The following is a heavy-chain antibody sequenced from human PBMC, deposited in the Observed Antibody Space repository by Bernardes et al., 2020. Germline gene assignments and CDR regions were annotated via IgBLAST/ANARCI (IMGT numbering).Heavy chain of an antibody. CDR3: ATYYYDSSGLFRGFDY. D-gene: IGHD3-22*01. CDR2: FDPEDGET. J-gene: IGHJ4*02. V-gene: IGHV1-24*01. CDR1: GYTLTELS. Sequence: ASVKVSCKVSGYTLTELSMHWVRQAPGKGLEWMGGFDPEDGETIYAQKFQGRVTMTEDTSTDTAYMELSSLRSEDTAVYYCATYYYDSSGLFRGFDYWGQGTLVTVSS.